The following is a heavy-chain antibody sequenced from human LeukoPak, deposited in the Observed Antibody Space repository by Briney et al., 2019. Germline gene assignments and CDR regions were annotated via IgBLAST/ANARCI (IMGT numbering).Heavy chain of an antibody. CDR3: ARGVRYCSSSSCFTTFDAFDI. CDR1: GYTFTSYD. Sequence: ASVKVSCKASGYTFTSYDINWVRQATGQGLEWMGWMNPNSGNTGYAQRFQGRVTVTRNTSINTAYMELSSLTSEGTAVYYCARGVRYCSSSSCFTTFDAFDIWGHGTKVIVSS. J-gene: IGHJ3*02. CDR2: MNPNSGNT. V-gene: IGHV1-8*01. D-gene: IGHD2-2*02.